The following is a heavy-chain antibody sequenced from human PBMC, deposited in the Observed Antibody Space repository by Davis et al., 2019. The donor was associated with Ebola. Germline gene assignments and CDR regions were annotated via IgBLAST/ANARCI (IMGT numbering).Heavy chain of an antibody. CDR1: GDSVSGNSGA. CDR2: TYYYTSKWYN. J-gene: IGHJ6*04. CDR3: ARGWLRTGLDV. D-gene: IGHD5-18*01. V-gene: IGHV6-1*01. Sequence: HSQTLSLTCAISGDSVSGNSGAWNWIRQSPSRGLEWLGRTYYYTSKWYNDYAESVRSRLTVNADTSKNQLSLQLNSVTPEDTALYYCARGWLRTGLDVWGEGTTVTVSS.